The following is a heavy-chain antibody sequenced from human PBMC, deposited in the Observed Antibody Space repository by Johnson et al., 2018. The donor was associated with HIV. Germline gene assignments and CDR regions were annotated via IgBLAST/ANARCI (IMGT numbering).Heavy chain of an antibody. CDR3: AKSPGKDHGGNSGAFDI. Sequence: EVQLVESGGGLVQPGGSLRLSCAASGFTFSSYWMHWVRQAPGKGLVWVSRINSDGSSTNYADSVRGRFTISRDNAKNTVYLQMNSLRVEDTAVYYCAKSPGKDHGGNSGAFDIWGQGTMVTVSS. J-gene: IGHJ3*02. CDR2: INSDGSST. CDR1: GFTFSSYW. D-gene: IGHD4/OR15-4a*01. V-gene: IGHV3-74*02.